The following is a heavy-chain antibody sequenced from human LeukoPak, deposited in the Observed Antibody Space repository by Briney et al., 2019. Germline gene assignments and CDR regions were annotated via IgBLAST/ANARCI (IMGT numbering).Heavy chain of an antibody. Sequence: PSETLSLTCAVYGGSFSGYYWSWIRQPPGKGLEWIGYIYYSGSTNYNPSLKSRVTISVDTSKNQSSLKLSSVTAADTAVYYCARFINWNDDGRFDYWGQGTLVTVSS. V-gene: IGHV4-59*01. J-gene: IGHJ4*02. D-gene: IGHD1-1*01. CDR3: ARFINWNDDGRFDY. CDR2: IYYSGST. CDR1: GGSFSGYY.